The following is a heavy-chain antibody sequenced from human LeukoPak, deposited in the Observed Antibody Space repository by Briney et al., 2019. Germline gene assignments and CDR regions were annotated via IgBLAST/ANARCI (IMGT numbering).Heavy chain of an antibody. CDR1: GFTFSGYA. V-gene: IGHV3-64*01. J-gene: IGHJ3*02. D-gene: IGHD3-10*01. CDR3: ARGPGWFGELSPDAFDI. Sequence: PGGSLRHSCAASGFTFSGYAMHWVRQAPGKGLEYVSAISSNGGSTYYANSVKGRFTISRDNSKNTLYLQMGSLRAEDMAVYYCARGPGWFGELSPDAFDIWGQGTMVTVSS. CDR2: ISSNGGST.